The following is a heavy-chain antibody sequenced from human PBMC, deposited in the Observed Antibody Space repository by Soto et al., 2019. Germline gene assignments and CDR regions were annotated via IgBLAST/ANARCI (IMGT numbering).Heavy chain of an antibody. V-gene: IGHV3-23*01. J-gene: IGHJ4*02. CDR1: GFTFSNYA. Sequence: EVQLLESGGGLVQPGGSLRLSCAASGFTFSNYAMYWVRQAPGKGLEWVAVIGGGGSDTFYAESVTGRFTVSRDDSKNTLYLQMNSLRAEDTALYYCAIGAACSGGSCRNDYWGQGTLVTVSS. D-gene: IGHD2-15*01. CDR2: IGGGGSDT. CDR3: AIGAACSGGSCRNDY.